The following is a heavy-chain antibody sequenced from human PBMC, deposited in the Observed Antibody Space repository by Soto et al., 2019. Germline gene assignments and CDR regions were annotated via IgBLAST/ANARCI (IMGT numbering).Heavy chain of an antibody. V-gene: IGHV1-3*01. CDR3: ARTRGRILGLYYMDV. J-gene: IGHJ6*03. CDR2: INAGNGNT. D-gene: IGHD3-10*01. Sequence: GASVKVSCKASGYTFTSYAMHWVRQAPGQRLEWMGWINAGNGNTKYSQKFQGRVTITRDTSASTAYMELSSLRSEDTAVYYCARTRGRILGLYYMDVWGKGTTVTVSS. CDR1: GYTFTSYA.